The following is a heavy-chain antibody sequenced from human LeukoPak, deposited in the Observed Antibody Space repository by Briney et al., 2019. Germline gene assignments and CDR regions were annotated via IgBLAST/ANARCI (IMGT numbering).Heavy chain of an antibody. CDR3: ARDVIAAAGTFFDY. J-gene: IGHJ4*02. CDR2: IYYSGST. V-gene: IGHV4-59*01. Sequence: PSETLSLTCTVSGGSISSYYWSWIRQPPGKGLEWIGYIYYSGSTNYNPSLKSRVTISVDTSKNQFSLKLSSVTAADTAVYYCARDVIAAAGTFFDYWGQGTLVTVSS. D-gene: IGHD6-13*01. CDR1: GGSISSYY.